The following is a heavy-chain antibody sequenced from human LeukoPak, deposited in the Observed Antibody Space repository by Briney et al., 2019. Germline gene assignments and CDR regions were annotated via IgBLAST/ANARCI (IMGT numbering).Heavy chain of an antibody. D-gene: IGHD5-18*01. CDR2: ISYDGSNK. V-gene: IGHV3-30*03. J-gene: IGHJ4*02. Sequence: GGSLRLSCAASGFTFSSYGMHWVRQAPGKGLEWVAVISYDGSNKYYADSVKGRFTISRDNSKNTLYLQMNSLRAEDTAVYYCARGRYSYGRGALDYWGQGTLVTVSS. CDR1: GFTFSSYG. CDR3: ARGRYSYGRGALDY.